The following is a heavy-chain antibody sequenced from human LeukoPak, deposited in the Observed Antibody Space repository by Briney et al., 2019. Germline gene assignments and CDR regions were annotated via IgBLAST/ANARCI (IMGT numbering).Heavy chain of an antibody. V-gene: IGHV3-9*01. Sequence: PGGSLRLSCAASGFTFDDYAMHWVRQAPGKGLEWVSGISWNSGSIGYADSVKGRFTISRDNAKNSLYLQMNSLRAEDTAVYYCARDLLSGGDNWGQGTLVTVSS. CDR2: ISWNSGSI. D-gene: IGHD3-16*01. CDR1: GFTFDDYA. J-gene: IGHJ4*02. CDR3: ARDLLSGGDN.